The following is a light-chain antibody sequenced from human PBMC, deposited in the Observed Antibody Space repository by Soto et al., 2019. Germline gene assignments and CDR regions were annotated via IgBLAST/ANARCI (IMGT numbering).Light chain of an antibody. CDR3: QQSNNWPPLT. J-gene: IGKJ4*01. Sequence: EIVMTQSPATLSVSPGETAPLSCRASQSVAGNLAWYQQKPGQPPRLLIYGVSTRATGVPARFSGSGSETDFSLTISSLQIEDFALYYCQQSNNWPPLTFGGGTKVEIK. V-gene: IGKV3-15*01. CDR1: QSVAGN. CDR2: GVS.